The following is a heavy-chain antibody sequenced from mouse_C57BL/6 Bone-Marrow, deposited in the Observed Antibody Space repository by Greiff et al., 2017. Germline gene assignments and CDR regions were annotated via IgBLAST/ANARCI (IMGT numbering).Heavy chain of an antibody. CDR2: IHPNSGST. Sequence: QVQLQQSGAELVKPGASVKLSCKASGYTFTSYWMHWVKQRPGQGLEWIGMIHPNSGSTNYNEKFKSKATLTVDKSSSTAYMQLSSLTSEDSAVYYCAGTPYYYAMDYWGQGTSVTVSS. CDR1: GYTFTSYW. CDR3: AGTPYYYAMDY. V-gene: IGHV1-64*01. D-gene: IGHD2-14*01. J-gene: IGHJ4*01.